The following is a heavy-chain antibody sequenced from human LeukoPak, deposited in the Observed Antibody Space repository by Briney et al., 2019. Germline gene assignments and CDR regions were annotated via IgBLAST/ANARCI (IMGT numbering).Heavy chain of an antibody. V-gene: IGHV1-2*02. CDR2: INPNSGGT. CDR3: ARDRLVAARPGDYYYYGMDV. Sequence: ASVKVSCKASGGTFSSYAISWVRQAPGQGLEWMGWINPNSGGTNYAQKFQGRVTMTRDTSISTAYMELSRLRSDDTAVYYCARDRLVAARPGDYYYYGMDVWGQGTTVTVSS. CDR1: GGTFSSYA. D-gene: IGHD6-6*01. J-gene: IGHJ6*02.